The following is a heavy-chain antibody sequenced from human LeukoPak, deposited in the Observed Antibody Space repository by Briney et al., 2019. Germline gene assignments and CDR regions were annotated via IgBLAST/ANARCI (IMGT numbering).Heavy chain of an antibody. V-gene: IGHV3-7*01. D-gene: IGHD3-16*01. CDR1: GFTFSGYW. J-gene: IGHJ4*02. Sequence: PGGSLRLSCSASGFTFSGYWMSWVRQTTGKRLECVAKIREDGNEKFYVDSVKGRFTISRDNAKNSLYLQMDSLRVEDTAVYFCARDYIGGWNDYWGQGTLVTVSS. CDR2: IREDGNEK. CDR3: ARDYIGGWNDY.